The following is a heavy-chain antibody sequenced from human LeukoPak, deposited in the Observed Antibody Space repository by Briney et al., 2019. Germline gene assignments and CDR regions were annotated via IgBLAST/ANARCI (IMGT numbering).Heavy chain of an antibody. CDR2: IYYSGST. Sequence: SETLSLTCTVSGGSISSGGYYWSCIRQHPGQGLEWIGYIYYSGSTYYNPSLKSRVTISVDTSKNQFSLKLSSVTAADTAVYYCARGGPYGSGSPYFDYWGQGTLGTVSS. D-gene: IGHD3-10*01. V-gene: IGHV4-31*03. J-gene: IGHJ4*02. CDR3: ARGGPYGSGSPYFDY. CDR1: GGSISSGGYY.